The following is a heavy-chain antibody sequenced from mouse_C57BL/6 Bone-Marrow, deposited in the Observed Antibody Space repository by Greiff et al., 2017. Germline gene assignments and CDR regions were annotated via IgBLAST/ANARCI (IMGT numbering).Heavy chain of an antibody. D-gene: IGHD1-1*01. J-gene: IGHJ2*01. CDR3: TTDYYEGY. CDR2: IDPENGDT. Sequence: VQLQQSGAELVRPGASVKLSCTASGFNIKDDYMHWVQPRPEQGLEWIGWIDPENGDTEYASKFQGKATITADTSSNTAYLQLSSLTSEDTAVYYCTTDYYEGYWGQGTTLTVSS. V-gene: IGHV14-4*01. CDR1: GFNIKDDY.